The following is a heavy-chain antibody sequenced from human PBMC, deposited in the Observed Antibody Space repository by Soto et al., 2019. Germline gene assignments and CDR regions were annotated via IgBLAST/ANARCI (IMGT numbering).Heavy chain of an antibody. V-gene: IGHV3-30-3*01. CDR3: AREGDGNCTTASCYNGWFDS. D-gene: IGHD2-2*01. Sequence: GGSLRLSCAAAGFTFSSYAMHWVRQAPGKGLEWVAVIPYDGSNKYYADSVKGRFTISRDNSKNTLYLQMNSLRAEDTAVYFCAREGDGNCTTASCYNGWFDSWGQGTLVTVSS. CDR2: IPYDGSNK. CDR1: GFTFSSYA. J-gene: IGHJ5*01.